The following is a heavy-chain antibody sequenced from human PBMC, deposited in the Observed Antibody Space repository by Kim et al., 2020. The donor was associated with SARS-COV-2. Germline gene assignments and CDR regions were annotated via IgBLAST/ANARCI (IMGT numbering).Heavy chain of an antibody. V-gene: IGHV3-74*01. CDR1: GFTFSSYW. J-gene: IGHJ4*02. CDR3: ARRAVESSGTYYFDY. D-gene: IGHD3-22*01. CDR2: IYSDGSGT. Sequence: GGSLRLSCAASGFTFSSYWMHWVRQAPGKGLVWVSRIYSDGSGTSYADSVKGRFTISRDNAKNTLYLQMNSLRAEDTALYYCARRAVESSGTYYFDYWGQGTLVTVSS.